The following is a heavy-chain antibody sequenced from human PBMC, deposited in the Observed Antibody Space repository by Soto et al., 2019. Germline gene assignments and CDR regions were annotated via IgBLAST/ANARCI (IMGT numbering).Heavy chain of an antibody. CDR2: IYYSGST. V-gene: IGHV4-59*08. J-gene: IGHJ6*03. Sequence: SETLSLTCTVSGGSISSYYWSWIRQPPGKGLEWIGYIYYSGSTNYNPSLKSRVTISVDTSKNQFSLKLSSVTAADTAVYYCARSTVYDFWSGYYPNEDYYYYYMDVWGKGTTVT. CDR3: ARSTVYDFWSGYYPNEDYYYYYMDV. D-gene: IGHD3-3*01. CDR1: GGSISSYY.